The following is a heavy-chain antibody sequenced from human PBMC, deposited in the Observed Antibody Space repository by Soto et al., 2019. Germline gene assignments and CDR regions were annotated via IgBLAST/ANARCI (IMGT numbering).Heavy chain of an antibody. CDR1: GGSISSYY. CDR2: LYSSGST. J-gene: IGHJ4*02. CDR3: TRAAFGSYSTFDS. Sequence: SETLSLTCPVSGGSISSYYWSWIRQPPGKGLEWIGYLYSSGSTNYNPSLGSRVTISVDTSKNQFSLKLTSVTAADTAVYYCTRAAFGSYSTFDSWGQGTLVTVSS. V-gene: IGHV4-59*01. D-gene: IGHD1-26*01.